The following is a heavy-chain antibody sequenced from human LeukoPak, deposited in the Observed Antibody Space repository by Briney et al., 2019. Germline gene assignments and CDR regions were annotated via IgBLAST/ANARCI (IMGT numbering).Heavy chain of an antibody. V-gene: IGHV3-23*01. CDR2: ISGGGSST. CDR1: GFTFSSYS. Sequence: GGSLRLSCAASGFTFSSYSMYWLRQAPGKGLEWISVISGGGSSTYYADSVRGRFPISRDNSKNTLFLQMNSLRVEDTAVYYCAKGGPTTTRYEYFDYWGQGFLVTVSS. D-gene: IGHD1-1*01. CDR3: AKGGPTTTRYEYFDY. J-gene: IGHJ4*02.